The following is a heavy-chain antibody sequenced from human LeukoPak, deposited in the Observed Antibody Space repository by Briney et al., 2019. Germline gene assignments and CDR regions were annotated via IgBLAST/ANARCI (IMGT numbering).Heavy chain of an antibody. J-gene: IGHJ4*02. D-gene: IGHD3-3*01. CDR1: GYTFSGNY. CDR2: INPNSGGT. CDR3: ARDKRRFLDLRYFDY. Sequence: ASVKVSCKASGYTFSGNYIQWVRQAPGQGLEWMAWINPNSGGTNYAQKFQGRVTVTRDTSIRTVYMELSRLTSDDTAVYYCARDKRRFLDLRYFDYWGQGTLVTVSS. V-gene: IGHV1-2*02.